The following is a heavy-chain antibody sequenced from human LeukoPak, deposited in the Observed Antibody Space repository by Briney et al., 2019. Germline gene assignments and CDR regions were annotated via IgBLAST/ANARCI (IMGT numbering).Heavy chain of an antibody. D-gene: IGHD3-22*01. V-gene: IGHV3-7*01. CDR2: IKQDGSEK. CDR3: ARTMIGAFDI. J-gene: IGHJ3*02. CDR1: GFTFSSYW. Sequence: GGSLRLSCAASGFTFSSYWMSWVRQAPGKGREGVANIKQDGSEKYYVNSVKGRFTISRDNAKNSLYLQMNSLRAEDTAVYYCARTMIGAFDIWGQGTMVTVSS.